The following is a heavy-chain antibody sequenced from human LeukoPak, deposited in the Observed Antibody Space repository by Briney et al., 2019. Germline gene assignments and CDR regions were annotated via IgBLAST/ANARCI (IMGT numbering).Heavy chain of an antibody. CDR1: GFTFSSYE. CDR3: AREHGSAWPIDFDY. V-gene: IGHV3-48*01. J-gene: IGHJ4*02. CDR2: ISSDSITI. Sequence: TGGSLRLSCAASGFTFSSYEMNWVRQAPGKGLEWISYISSDSITIYYTDSLKGRFTISRDNAKNSLYLQMSSLRVEDTAVYYCAREHGSAWPIDFDYWGRGTLVTVSS. D-gene: IGHD6-19*01.